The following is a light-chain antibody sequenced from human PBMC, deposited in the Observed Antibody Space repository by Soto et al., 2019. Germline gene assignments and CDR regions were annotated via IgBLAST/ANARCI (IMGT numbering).Light chain of an antibody. Sequence: EIVLTQSPGTLSLSPGERATLSCRASQSVSSSYLAWYQQKPGQAPRLLIYGASSRATGIPDRFSGSGSGTDFTLTISRLEPEHFAVYYCQQYGRSPGLFTFGPGTKSGYQT. CDR2: GAS. CDR3: QQYGRSPGLFT. CDR1: QSVSSSY. V-gene: IGKV3-20*01. J-gene: IGKJ3*01.